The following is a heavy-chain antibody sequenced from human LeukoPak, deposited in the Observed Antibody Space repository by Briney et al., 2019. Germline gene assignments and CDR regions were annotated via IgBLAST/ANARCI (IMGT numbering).Heavy chain of an antibody. J-gene: IGHJ4*02. CDR1: GFTFSDYY. Sequence: GESLRLSCAASGFTFSDYYMSWIRQAPGKGLEWVSYISSSGSTIYYADSVKGRFTISRDNAKNSLYLQMNSLRAEDTAVYYCARDKYSGSYAPKRHLSGHDYWGQGTLVTVSS. V-gene: IGHV3-11*01. CDR3: ARDKYSGSYAPKRHLSGHDY. CDR2: ISSSGSTI. D-gene: IGHD1-26*01.